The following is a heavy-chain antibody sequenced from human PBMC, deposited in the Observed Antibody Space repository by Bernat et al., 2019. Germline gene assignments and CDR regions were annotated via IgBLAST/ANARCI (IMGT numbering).Heavy chain of an antibody. J-gene: IGHJ4*02. CDR3: ARVGRKRTTVTAFDY. V-gene: IGHV3-33*01. CDR1: GFTFSSYG. CDR2: IWYDGSNK. D-gene: IGHD4-17*01. Sequence: QVQLVESGGGVVQPGRSLRLSCAASGFTFSSYGMHWVRQAPGKGLEWVAVIWYDGSNKYYADSVKGRFTISRDNSKNTLYLQMNSLRAEDTAVYYCARVGRKRTTVTAFDYWGQGTLVTVSS.